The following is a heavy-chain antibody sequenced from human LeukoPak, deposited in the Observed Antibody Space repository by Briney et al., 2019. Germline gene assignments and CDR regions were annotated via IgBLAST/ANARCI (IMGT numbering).Heavy chain of an antibody. CDR3: ARERPYYYGMDV. CDR1: GFTFSSYS. J-gene: IGHJ6*02. V-gene: IGHV3-21*01. CDR2: ISSSSSYI. Sequence: GGSLRLSCAASGFTFSSYSMNWVRQAPGKGLEWVSSISSSSSYIYYADSVKGRFTISRDNAKNSLYLQMSSLRAEDTAVYYCARERPYYYGMDVWSQGTTVTVSS.